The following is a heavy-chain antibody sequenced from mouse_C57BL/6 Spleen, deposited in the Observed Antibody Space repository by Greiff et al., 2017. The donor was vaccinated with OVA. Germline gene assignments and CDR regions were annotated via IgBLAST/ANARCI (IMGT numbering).Heavy chain of an antibody. D-gene: IGHD2-4*01. V-gene: IGHV5-17*01. Sequence: EVKLVESGGGLVKPGGSLKLSCAASGFTFSDYGMHWVRQAPEQGLEWVAYISSGSSTIYYADTVKGRFTISRDNAKNTLFLQMTSLRSEDTARYYCARPRIYYDYDWFAYWGQGTLVTVSA. J-gene: IGHJ3*01. CDR1: GFTFSDYG. CDR2: ISSGSSTI. CDR3: ARPRIYYDYDWFAY.